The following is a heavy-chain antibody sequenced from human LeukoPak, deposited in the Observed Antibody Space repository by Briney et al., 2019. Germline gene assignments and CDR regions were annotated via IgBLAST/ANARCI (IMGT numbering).Heavy chain of an antibody. CDR3: ATYTFRDDYNGG. D-gene: IGHD5-24*01. J-gene: IGHJ4*02. CDR1: GGSFSNYA. CDR2: IIPIFGTT. V-gene: IGHV1-69*05. Sequence: GASVKVSCKASGGSFSNYAINWVRQAPGQGLKWMGRIIPIFGTTNYAQKFQGRVTITTDESTNTAYMELSSLRSEDTAVYYCATYTFRDDYNGGWGQGTLVTVSS.